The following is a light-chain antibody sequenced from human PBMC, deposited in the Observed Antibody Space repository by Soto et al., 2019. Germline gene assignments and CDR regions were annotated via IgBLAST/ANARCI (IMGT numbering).Light chain of an antibody. CDR3: QQYGSPPWT. V-gene: IGKV3-20*01. Sequence: DIVLTRSPGTLSLSPWEIATLSCRASQSVSNNFLAWYQQLPGQAPRLLIFDASYRATGIPGRFSGSGSGTDFTLTISRLEPEDFAVYYCQQYGSPPWTFGQGTKVDIK. CDR1: QSVSNNF. J-gene: IGKJ1*01. CDR2: DAS.